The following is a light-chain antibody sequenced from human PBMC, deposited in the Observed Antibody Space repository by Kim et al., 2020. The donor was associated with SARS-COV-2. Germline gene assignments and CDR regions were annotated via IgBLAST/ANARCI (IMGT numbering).Light chain of an antibody. J-gene: IGLJ3*02. CDR1: RSDIGGYDF. CDR2: EVT. Sequence: GQSVTIACTGTRSDIGGYDFVSWYHQHPGKAPKLIIYEVTKRPSGVPDRFSGSRSGNTASLTVSGLQTDDEADYYCCSYAGRNIGVFGGGTQLTVL. CDR3: CSYAGRNIGV. V-gene: IGLV2-8*01.